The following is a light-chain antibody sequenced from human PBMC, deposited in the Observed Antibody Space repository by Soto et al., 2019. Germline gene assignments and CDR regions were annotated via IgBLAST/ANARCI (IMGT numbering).Light chain of an antibody. Sequence: DIVLTQSPATLSLSPGERATLSCRASQSVASYLAWYQHKPGQAPRLLIYDASSRATGIPARFSGSGSGTDFTLTISSLEPEDFAVYYCQHHSNRPPRSFGGGTKVDIK. CDR3: QHHSNRPPRS. CDR1: QSVASY. J-gene: IGKJ4*01. CDR2: DAS. V-gene: IGKV3-11*01.